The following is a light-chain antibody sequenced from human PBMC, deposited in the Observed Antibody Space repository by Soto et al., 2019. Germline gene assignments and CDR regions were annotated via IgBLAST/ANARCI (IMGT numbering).Light chain of an antibody. Sequence: QSALTQPASVSGSPEQSITISCTGTSSDVGGYNYVSWYQQHPGKAPKLMIYEVSNRPSGVSNRFSGSKSGNTASLTISGLQAEDEADYYCSSYTSSSTAVFGGGTQLTVL. V-gene: IGLV2-14*01. CDR2: EVS. CDR3: SSYTSSSTAV. CDR1: SSDVGGYNY. J-gene: IGLJ7*01.